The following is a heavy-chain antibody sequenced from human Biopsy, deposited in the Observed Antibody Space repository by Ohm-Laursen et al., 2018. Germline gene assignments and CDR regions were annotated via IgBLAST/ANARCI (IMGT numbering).Heavy chain of an antibody. J-gene: IGHJ4*02. V-gene: IGHV4-59*11. CDR1: GDSISFPY. CDR3: AAGATWLVHY. Sequence: PSETLSLTCTASGDSISFPYWGWFRQPPGKGLEYIGSTHDTGTTDYSPSLKTRVSLSVDTSTKVFSLILSSVTAADTAVYYCAAGATWLVHYWGQGTLVTVSS. D-gene: IGHD6-19*01. CDR2: THDTGTT.